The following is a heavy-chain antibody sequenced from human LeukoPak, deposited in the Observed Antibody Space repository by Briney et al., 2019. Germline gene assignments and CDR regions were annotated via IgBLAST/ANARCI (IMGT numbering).Heavy chain of an antibody. J-gene: IGHJ4*02. CDR1: GFTFSTYG. V-gene: IGHV3-33*01. CDR2: IWYDGSNK. D-gene: IGHD1-26*01. CDR3: ARGWELPPPVLDY. Sequence: PGRSLRLSCATSGFTFSTYGMHWVRQAPGKGLEWVAVIWYDGSNKYYADSVKGRFTISRDNSKNTLYLQMNTLRAEDTAVYYCARGWELPPPVLDYWGQGTLVTVSS.